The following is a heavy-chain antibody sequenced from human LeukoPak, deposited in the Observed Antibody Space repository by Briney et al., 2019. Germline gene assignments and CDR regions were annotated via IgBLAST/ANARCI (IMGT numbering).Heavy chain of an antibody. J-gene: IGHJ3*02. V-gene: IGHV3-30*02. D-gene: IGHD3-22*01. Sequence: GGSLRLSCAASGFTFSSYGMHWVRQPPGKGLEWVAFIRYDGSHKYYADSVKGRFTISRDNSKNTLYLQMNSLRAEDTAVYYCARDNYYDSSGSDAFGIWGQGTMVTVSS. CDR1: GFTFSSYG. CDR3: ARDNYYDSSGSDAFGI. CDR2: IRYDGSHK.